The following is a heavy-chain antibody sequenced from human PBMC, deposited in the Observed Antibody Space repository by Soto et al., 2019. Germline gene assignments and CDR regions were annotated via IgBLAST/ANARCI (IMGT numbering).Heavy chain of an antibody. D-gene: IGHD6-13*01. CDR3: ASSIATAGPIYFDY. J-gene: IGHJ4*02. Sequence: SETLSLTCTVSGGSISSSSYYWGWIRQPPGKGLEWIGSIYYSGSTYYNPSLKSRVTISVDTSKNQFSLKLSSVTAADTAVYYCASSIATAGPIYFDYWGQGTLVNVSS. V-gene: IGHV4-39*01. CDR2: IYYSGST. CDR1: GGSISSSSYY.